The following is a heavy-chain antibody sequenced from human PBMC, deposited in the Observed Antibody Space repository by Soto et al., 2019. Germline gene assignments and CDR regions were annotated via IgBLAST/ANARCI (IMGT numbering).Heavy chain of an antibody. J-gene: IGHJ5*02. CDR2: INHSGST. CDR3: ARGRTPIRFYNWFDP. Sequence: SETLSLTCAVYGGSFSGYYWSWIRQPPGKGLEWIGEINHSGSTNYNPSLKSRVTISVDTSKNQFSLKLSSVTAADTAVYYCARGRTPIRFYNWFDPWGQGTLVTVSP. V-gene: IGHV4-34*01. D-gene: IGHD3-3*01. CDR1: GGSFSGYY.